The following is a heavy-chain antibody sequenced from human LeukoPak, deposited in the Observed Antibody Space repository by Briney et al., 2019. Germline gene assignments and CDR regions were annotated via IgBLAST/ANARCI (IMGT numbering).Heavy chain of an antibody. V-gene: IGHV3-23*01. J-gene: IGHJ4*02. CDR3: ARKLFEGWYPYDY. Sequence: GGSLRLSCAASGFTFTNYAMTWVRQAPGKGLEWVTGISGSGTSTYYADSVKGRFTISRDNAKNSLYLQMNSLRAEDTAVYYRARKLFEGWYPYDYWGQGTLVTVSS. CDR1: GFTFTNYA. CDR2: ISGSGTST. D-gene: IGHD6-19*01.